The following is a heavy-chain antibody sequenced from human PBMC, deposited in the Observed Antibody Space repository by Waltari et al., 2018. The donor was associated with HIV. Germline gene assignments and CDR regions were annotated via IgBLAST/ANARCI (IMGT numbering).Heavy chain of an antibody. D-gene: IGHD1-26*01. V-gene: IGHV4-59*01. Sequence: QVQLQESGPGLVKPSETLSLTCTVSGVSITNTYWSWIRRPPGKGLEWIGYVHDSGSTNYNPPRKSRATISVDTAKNQFSLSLNSATSADTAVYYCARLNRLVPIAHYYYHSMDVWGQGTTVTVSS. CDR1: GVSITNTY. CDR3: ARLNRLVPIAHYYYHSMDV. CDR2: VHDSGST. J-gene: IGHJ6*02.